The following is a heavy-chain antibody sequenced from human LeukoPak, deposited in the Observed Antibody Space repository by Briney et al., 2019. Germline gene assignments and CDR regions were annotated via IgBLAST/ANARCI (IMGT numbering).Heavy chain of an antibody. CDR2: IKPDGTEK. CDR3: ARDGYSSGN. J-gene: IGHJ4*02. Sequence: GGSLRLSCAASGFTFSNAWMSWVRQAPGKGLEWVANIKPDGTEKYYVDSVKGRFIISRDNAKNSLYLQMNSLRVEDTAVYYCARDGYSSGNWGQGTLVTVSS. V-gene: IGHV3-7*01. CDR1: GFTFSNAW. D-gene: IGHD6-19*01.